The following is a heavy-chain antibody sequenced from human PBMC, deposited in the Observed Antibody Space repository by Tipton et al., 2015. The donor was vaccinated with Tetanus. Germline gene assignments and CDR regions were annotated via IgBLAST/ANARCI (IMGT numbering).Heavy chain of an antibody. V-gene: IGHV3-48*01. CDR2: SSSSSSSI. J-gene: IGHJ6*02. CDR1: GFTFSSYS. Sequence: GSLRLSCAASGFTFSSYSMNWVRQAPGKRLEWVSYSSSSSSSIYYADSVKGRFTISRDNAKSSLYLQMNSLRAEDTALYYCAKDLVWGVNYYYYGMDVWGQGTTVTVSS. D-gene: IGHD3-16*01. CDR3: AKDLVWGVNYYYYGMDV.